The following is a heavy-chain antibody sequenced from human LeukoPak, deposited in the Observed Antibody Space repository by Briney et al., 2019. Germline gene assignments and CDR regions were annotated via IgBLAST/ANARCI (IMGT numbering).Heavy chain of an antibody. J-gene: IGHJ4*01. CDR3: ARLDGSGSYPPYFDY. CDR1: GYSFTSYW. V-gene: IGHV5-51*01. Sequence: VESLKISCKGSGYSFTSYWIGWVRQMPGKGLEWMGIIYPGDSDTRYSPSFQGQVTISADKSISTAYLQWSSLKASDTAIYYCARLDGSGSYPPYFDYWGHGTLVTVSS. D-gene: IGHD1-26*01. CDR2: IYPGDSDT.